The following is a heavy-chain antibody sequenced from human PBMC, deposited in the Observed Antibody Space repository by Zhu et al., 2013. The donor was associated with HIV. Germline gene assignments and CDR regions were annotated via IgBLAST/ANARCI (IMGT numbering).Heavy chain of an antibody. D-gene: IGHD5-12*01. CDR2: ISYDGSNK. CDR1: GFTFSTYA. Sequence: VQLVESGGGVVQPGRSLRLSCAASGFTFSTYAIHWVRQAPGKGLEWVAVISYDGSNKYYADSVKGRFTISRDNSKNTLYLQMNSLRAEDTAVYYCARLEDGYNSGNLNHDDFDIWGQGTMVTVSS. J-gene: IGHJ3*02. V-gene: IGHV3-30-3*01. CDR3: ARLEDGYNSGNLNHDDFDI.